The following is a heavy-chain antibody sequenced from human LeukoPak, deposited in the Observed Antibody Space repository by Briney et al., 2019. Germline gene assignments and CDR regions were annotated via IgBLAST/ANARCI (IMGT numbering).Heavy chain of an antibody. CDR1: GVSLSGYY. CDR3: ARALSTVATYFDS. V-gene: IGHV4-34*01. CDR2: INPTGST. J-gene: IGHJ4*02. Sequence: PAETLSLTCAVDGVSLSGYYWSWIRHPPGKGLEWLGEINPTGSTNYNPSLKSRVTISADTSKSQFSLELSSVTAADTAVFYCARALSTVATYFDSWGQGTLVTVSS. D-gene: IGHD4-17*01.